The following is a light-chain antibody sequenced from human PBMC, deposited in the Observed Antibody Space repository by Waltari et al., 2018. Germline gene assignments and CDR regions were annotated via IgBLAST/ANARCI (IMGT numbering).Light chain of an antibody. V-gene: IGLV1-44*01. CDR2: NNN. CDR1: NSNIGTNP. CDR3: AAWDGSLHGPV. Sequence: QSVLTQPPSASGTPGQRVSISCSGTNSNIGTNPVNWFQQIPGPAPKLLIYNNNRRPSGVSDRISASKSGTSASLALSGLQSEDEATYYCAAWDGSLHGPVFGGGTKLTVL. J-gene: IGLJ3*02.